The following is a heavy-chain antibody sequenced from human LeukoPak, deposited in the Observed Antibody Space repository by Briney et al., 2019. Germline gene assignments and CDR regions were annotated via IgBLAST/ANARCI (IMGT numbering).Heavy chain of an antibody. D-gene: IGHD5-24*01. V-gene: IGHV3-23*01. Sequence: GGSLRLSCAASGFTFSSYAMSWVRQAPGKGLEWVSAISGSGGSTYYADSVKGRFTISRDDSKNTLYLQMNSLRAEDTAVYYCARDRVREMATITDYWGQGTLVTVSS. CDR2: ISGSGGST. CDR3: ARDRVREMATITDY. J-gene: IGHJ4*02. CDR1: GFTFSSYA.